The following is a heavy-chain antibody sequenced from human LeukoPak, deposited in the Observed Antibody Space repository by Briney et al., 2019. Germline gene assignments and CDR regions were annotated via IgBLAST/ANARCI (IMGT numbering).Heavy chain of an antibody. CDR3: ARGSYDSSGYYYWDFDY. CDR1: GYTFTGYY. D-gene: IGHD3-22*01. Sequence: GASVKVSCKASGYTFTGYYMHWVRQAPGQGLEWMGWINPNSGGTNYAQKFQGRVTMTRDTSINTAYMELSRLRADDTAVYYCARGSYDSSGYYYWDFDYWGQGTLVTVSS. J-gene: IGHJ4*02. V-gene: IGHV1-2*02. CDR2: INPNSGGT.